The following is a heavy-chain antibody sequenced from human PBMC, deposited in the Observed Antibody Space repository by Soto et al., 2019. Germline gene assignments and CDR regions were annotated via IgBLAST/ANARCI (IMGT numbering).Heavy chain of an antibody. J-gene: IGHJ6*02. D-gene: IGHD6-13*01. CDR2: INAGNGNT. CDR3: ARAKQKDGYYYYGMDV. Sequence: ASVKVSCKASGYTFTTYAMHWVRQAPGQRLEWMGWINAGNGNTKYSQKFQGRVTITADESTSTAYMELSSLRSEDTAVYYCARAKQKDGYYYYGMDVWGQGTTVTVSS. CDR1: GYTFTTYA. V-gene: IGHV1-3*01.